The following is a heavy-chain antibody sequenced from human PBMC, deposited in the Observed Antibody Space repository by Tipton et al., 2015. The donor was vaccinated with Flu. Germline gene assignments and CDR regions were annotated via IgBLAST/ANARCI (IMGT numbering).Heavy chain of an antibody. CDR3: AKVIPELVAGLDF. Sequence: SLRLSCAAPGFSFSSYGMHWVRQAPGKGLEWVAFIHFDGSKKYNPDAVKGRFTISRDNSENTMYLQMDSLGAEDTAVYYCAKVIPELVAGLDFWGQGTLVTVSS. D-gene: IGHD6-19*01. CDR1: GFSFSSYG. V-gene: IGHV3-30*02. CDR2: IHFDGSKK. J-gene: IGHJ4*02.